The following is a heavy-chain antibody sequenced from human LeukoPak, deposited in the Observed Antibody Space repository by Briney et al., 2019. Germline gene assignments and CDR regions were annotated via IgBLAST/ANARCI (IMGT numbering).Heavy chain of an antibody. V-gene: IGHV3-21*01. J-gene: IGHJ4*02. CDR3: ARDSPHGMFDY. Sequence: PGGSLRLSCAASGFTFSSYSMNWVRQAPGKGPEWVSSISSSSSYIYYADSVKGRFTISRDNAKNSLYLQMNSLRAEDTAVYYCARDSPHGMFDYWGQGTLVTVSS. D-gene: IGHD1-20*01. CDR1: GFTFSSYS. CDR2: ISSSSSYI.